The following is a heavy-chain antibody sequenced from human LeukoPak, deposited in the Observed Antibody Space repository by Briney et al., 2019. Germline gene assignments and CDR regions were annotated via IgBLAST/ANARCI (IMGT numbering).Heavy chain of an antibody. J-gene: IGHJ5*02. CDR2: IKQDGSEK. D-gene: IGHD3-22*01. Sequence: GGSLRLSCAASGFTFSSYWVSWVRQAPGKGLEWVANIKQDGSEKYYVDSVKGRFTISRDNAKNSLYLQMNSLRAEDTAVYYCARLLEYYDSSGYHLGAEVYNWFDPWGQGTLVTVSS. CDR3: ARLLEYYDSSGYHLGAEVYNWFDP. V-gene: IGHV3-7*01. CDR1: GFTFSSYW.